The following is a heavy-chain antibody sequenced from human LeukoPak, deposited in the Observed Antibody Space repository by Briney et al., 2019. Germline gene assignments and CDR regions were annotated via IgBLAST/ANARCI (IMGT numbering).Heavy chain of an antibody. CDR3: AKAFSPSYGTLFDY. CDR2: IIGRGGRT. J-gene: IGHJ4*02. Sequence: PGGSLRLSCAASGFTFSNYAMSWVRQAPGKGLEWVSSIIGRGGRTIYADYVKGRFTMSRDNSKSTLYLQMNSLRADDTAVYFCAKAFSPSYGTLFDYWGQGTLVTVSS. CDR1: GFTFSNYA. V-gene: IGHV3-23*01. D-gene: IGHD1-1*01.